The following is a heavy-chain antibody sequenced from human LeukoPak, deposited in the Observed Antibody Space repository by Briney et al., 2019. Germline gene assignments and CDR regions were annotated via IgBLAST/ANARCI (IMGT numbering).Heavy chain of an antibody. J-gene: IGHJ4*02. Sequence: PGGSLRLSCVASGFTFDTYWMHWVRQAPGKGLEWVSAISGSGGSTYYADSVKGRFTISRDNSKNTLYLQMNSLRAEDTAVYYCAKETYYYDSSGYEKDYWGQGTLVTVSS. CDR2: ISGSGGST. CDR1: GFTFDTYW. V-gene: IGHV3-23*01. D-gene: IGHD3-22*01. CDR3: AKETYYYDSSGYEKDY.